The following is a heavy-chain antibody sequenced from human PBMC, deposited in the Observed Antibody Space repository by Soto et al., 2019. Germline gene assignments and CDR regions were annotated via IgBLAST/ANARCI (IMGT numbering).Heavy chain of an antibody. V-gene: IGHV1-3*01. CDR3: ARDPLRFLEWLPCDY. J-gene: IGHJ4*02. Sequence: QVQLVQSGAEVKKPGASVKVSCKASGYTFTSYAMHWVRQAPGQRLEWMGWINAGNGNTKYSQKFQGRVTITRDTSASTAYMERSSLRSEDTAVYYCARDPLRFLEWLPCDYWGQGTLVTVSS. CDR2: INAGNGNT. D-gene: IGHD3-3*01. CDR1: GYTFTSYA.